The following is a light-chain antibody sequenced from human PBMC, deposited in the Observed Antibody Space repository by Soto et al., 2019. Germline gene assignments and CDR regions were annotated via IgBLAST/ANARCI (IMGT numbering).Light chain of an antibody. CDR1: QSISSW. J-gene: IGKJ1*01. CDR2: DAF. Sequence: DIQMTQSPSTLSASVGDRVTITCRASQSISSWLAWYQQKPGKAPKLLIYDAFSLESGVPSRFSGSGSGTEFTLTISSLQPDEFATYYCQQYNSYSGTFGQGTKVESK. V-gene: IGKV1-5*01. CDR3: QQYNSYSGT.